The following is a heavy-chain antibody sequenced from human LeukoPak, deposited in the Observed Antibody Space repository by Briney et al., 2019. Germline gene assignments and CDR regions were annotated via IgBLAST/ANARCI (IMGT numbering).Heavy chain of an antibody. J-gene: IGHJ5*02. CDR3: VRSKSGTYGWFDP. Sequence: PSETLSLTCTVSGGSISGYYWSWIRQPPGKGLEWIGYIYCTGSTNYNPSLKSRVIISVDTSKNQFSLKVGSVTAADTAVYYCVRSKSGTYGWFDPWGQGTWSPSPQ. V-gene: IGHV4-59*01. CDR2: IYCTGST. D-gene: IGHD4-17*01. CDR1: GGSISGYY.